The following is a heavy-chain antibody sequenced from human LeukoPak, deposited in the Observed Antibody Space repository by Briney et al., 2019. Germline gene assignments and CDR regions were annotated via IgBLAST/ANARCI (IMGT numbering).Heavy chain of an antibody. D-gene: IGHD6-25*01. V-gene: IGHV4-34*01. J-gene: IGHJ4*02. CDR1: GGSFSGYY. CDR3: ARGRRSKRLDY. CDR2: INHSGST. Sequence: PSETLSLTCAVYGGSFSGYYWSWIRQPPGKGLEWIGEINHSGSTNYNPSLKSRVTISVDTSKNQFSLKLSSVTAADTAVYYCARGRRSKRLDYWGQGTLVTVS.